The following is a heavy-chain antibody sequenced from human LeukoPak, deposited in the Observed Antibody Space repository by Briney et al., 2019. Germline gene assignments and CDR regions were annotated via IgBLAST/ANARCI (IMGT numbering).Heavy chain of an antibody. Sequence: GGSLRLSCTPSGFTSSSNAMTWVRQAPGEGLEWVSSINDRGTNTYYTDSVRGRFTISRDNSKNTLYLQMNSLRAEDTAVYYCAKKESIAAAGKGYYYDSSGYYYRDWGQGTLVTVSS. V-gene: IGHV3-23*01. CDR3: AKKESIAAAGKGYYYDSSGYYYRD. D-gene: IGHD3-22*01. J-gene: IGHJ4*02. CDR2: INDRGTNT. CDR1: GFTSSSNA.